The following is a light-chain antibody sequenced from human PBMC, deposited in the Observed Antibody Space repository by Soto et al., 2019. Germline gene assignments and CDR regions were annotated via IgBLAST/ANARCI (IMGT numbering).Light chain of an antibody. Sequence: DIQMTQSPSTLSASVGDRVTITCRASEIITNRLAWYQQKPGKAPKVLIYDASNLESGVPSRFSGFRSGTEFTLTVSSLQPDDFATYYCQHYGGMWTFGQGTNVEIK. CDR2: DAS. CDR3: QHYGGMWT. J-gene: IGKJ1*01. V-gene: IGKV1-5*01. CDR1: EIITNR.